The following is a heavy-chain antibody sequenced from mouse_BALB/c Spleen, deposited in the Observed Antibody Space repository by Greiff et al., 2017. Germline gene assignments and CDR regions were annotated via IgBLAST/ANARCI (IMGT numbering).Heavy chain of an antibody. J-gene: IGHJ3*01. D-gene: IGHD2-2*01. V-gene: IGHV5-2*03. CDR3: ARHVNGYDAWFAY. Sequence: EVMLVESGGGLVQPGESLKLSCESYEYAFPSHDMSWVRKTPEKRLELVAAINSDGGSTYYPDTMERRFIISRDNTKKTLYLQMSSLRSEDTAMYYCARHVNGYDAWFAYWGQGTLVTVSA. CDR1: EYAFPSHD. CDR2: INSDGGST.